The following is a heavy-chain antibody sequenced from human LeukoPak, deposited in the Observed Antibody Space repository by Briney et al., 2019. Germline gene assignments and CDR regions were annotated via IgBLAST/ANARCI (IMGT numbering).Heavy chain of an antibody. V-gene: IGHV3-30-3*01. J-gene: IGHJ4*02. CDR2: ISYDGSNK. Sequence: PGRSLRLSCAASGFTFSSYAMHWVRQAPGKGLEWVAVISYDGSNKCYADSVKGRFTISRDNSKNTLYLQMNSLRAEDTAVYYCARPAKSYSSGWYYFDYWGQGTLVTVSS. D-gene: IGHD6-19*01. CDR1: GFTFSSYA. CDR3: ARPAKSYSSGWYYFDY.